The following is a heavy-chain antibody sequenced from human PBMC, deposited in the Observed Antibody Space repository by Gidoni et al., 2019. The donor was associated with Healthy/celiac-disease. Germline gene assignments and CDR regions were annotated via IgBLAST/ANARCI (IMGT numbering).Heavy chain of an antibody. V-gene: IGHV4-59*01. CDR2: IYYSGST. D-gene: IGHD3-16*02. CDR3: ARDQGDYVWGSYRTPAANFDY. J-gene: IGHJ4*02. Sequence: QVQLQESGPGLVKPSETRSLTCTVSGGSISSYYWRWIRQPPGKGLEWIGYIYYSGSTNYNPSLKSRVTISVDTSKNQFSLKLSSVTAADTAVYYCARDQGDYVWGSYRTPAANFDYWGQGTLVTVSS. CDR1: GGSISSYY.